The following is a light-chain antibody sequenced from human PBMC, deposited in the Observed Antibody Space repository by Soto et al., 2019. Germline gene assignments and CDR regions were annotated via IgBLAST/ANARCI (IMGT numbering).Light chain of an antibody. CDR2: AAS. Sequence: IRMTQSPSSLSASVGDRVTISCRASQGISTSLAWYQQKPGRAPKLLIYAASTWQSGVTSRFSGSGSGTEFTINISQMHSEDLATYPCRQCVTHSWTFGQGTKVEI. V-gene: IGKV1-8*01. J-gene: IGKJ1*01. CDR3: RQCVTHSWT. CDR1: QGISTS.